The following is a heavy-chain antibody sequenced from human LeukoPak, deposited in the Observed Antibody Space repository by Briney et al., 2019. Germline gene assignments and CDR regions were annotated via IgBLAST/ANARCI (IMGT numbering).Heavy chain of an antibody. V-gene: IGHV4-34*12. J-gene: IGHJ5*02. CDR3: ARVLTMVRGVIYWFDP. CDR2: IFYSGST. D-gene: IGHD3-10*01. CDR1: GGSFSGYY. Sequence: SETLSLTCAVYGGSFSGYYWSWIRQPPGKGLEWIGNIFYSGSTYYNPPLKSRVTISVDTSKNQFSLKLSSVTAADTAVYYCARVLTMVRGVIYWFDPWGQGTLVTVSS.